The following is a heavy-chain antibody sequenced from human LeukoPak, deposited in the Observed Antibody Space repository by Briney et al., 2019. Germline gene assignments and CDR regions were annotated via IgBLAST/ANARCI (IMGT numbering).Heavy chain of an antibody. J-gene: IGHJ4*02. D-gene: IGHD3-22*01. Sequence: GGSLRLSCAASGFTFSSYSMTWVRQAPGKGLEWVSYISTSSSYIYYADSVKGRFTISRDNARDSLFLQMNSLRAEDTAVYYCARGDSGYNFDYWGQGTLVTVSS. CDR2: ISTSSSYI. V-gene: IGHV3-21*05. CDR3: ARGDSGYNFDY. CDR1: GFTFSSYS.